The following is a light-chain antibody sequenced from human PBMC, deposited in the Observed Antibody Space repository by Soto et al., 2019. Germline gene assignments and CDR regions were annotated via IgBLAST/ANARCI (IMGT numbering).Light chain of an antibody. CDR3: QSYDSSLSGRDVV. J-gene: IGLJ2*01. CDR2: GNS. CDR1: SSNIGAGYD. Sequence: QAVLTQPPSVSGVPGQRVTISCTGSSSNIGAGYDVHWYQQLPGTAPKLLIYGNSNRPSGVPDRFSGSKSGTSASLAITGLQAEDEADYYCQSYDSSLSGRDVVFGGGTKLTVL. V-gene: IGLV1-40*01.